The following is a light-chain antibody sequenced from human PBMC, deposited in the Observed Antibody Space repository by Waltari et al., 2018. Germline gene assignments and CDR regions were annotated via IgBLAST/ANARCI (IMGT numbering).Light chain of an antibody. V-gene: IGKV1-27*01. CDR2: QAS. CDR3: HKYTSAPL. Sequence: DIQMTQSPSSLSASVGDSVTITCRASQVIGNFLAWYKQKPGKVPNLLISQASTLQAGVPSRFSGSGSGKDFTLTISSLQPEDVATYYCHKYTSAPLFGGGTKVEI. J-gene: IGKJ4*01. CDR1: QVIGNF.